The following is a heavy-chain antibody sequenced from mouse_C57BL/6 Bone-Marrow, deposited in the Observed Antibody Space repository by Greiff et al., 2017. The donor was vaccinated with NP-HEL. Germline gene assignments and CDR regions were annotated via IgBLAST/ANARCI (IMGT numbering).Heavy chain of an antibody. V-gene: IGHV1-5*01. CDR2: IYPGNSDT. CDR3: GPERYYGSSPAWFAY. D-gene: IGHD1-1*01. Sequence: VQLQQSGTVLARPGASVKMSCKTSGYTFTSYWMHWVKQRPGQGLEWIGAIYPGNSDTSYNQKFKGKAKLTAVTSASTAYMELSSLTNEDSAVYYWGPERYYGSSPAWFAYWGQGTLVTVSA. J-gene: IGHJ3*01. CDR1: GYTFTSYW.